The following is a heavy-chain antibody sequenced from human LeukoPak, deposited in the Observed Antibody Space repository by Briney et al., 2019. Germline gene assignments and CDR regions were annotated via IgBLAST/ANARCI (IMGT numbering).Heavy chain of an antibody. CDR1: GFSLSTSGMC. Sequence: ESGPALVKPTQTLTLTCTFSGFSLSTSGMCVSWIRQPPGRALEWLARIDWDDDKHYSTSLKTRLTISKDTSKNQVVLTMTNMDPVDTATYYCAREDDSGSFYFDFWGQGTLVTVSS. D-gene: IGHD3-10*01. J-gene: IGHJ4*02. V-gene: IGHV2-70*11. CDR3: AREDDSGSFYFDF. CDR2: IDWDDDK.